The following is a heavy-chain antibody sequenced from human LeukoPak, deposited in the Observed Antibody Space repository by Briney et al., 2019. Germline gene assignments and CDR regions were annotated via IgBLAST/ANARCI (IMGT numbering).Heavy chain of an antibody. D-gene: IGHD2-15*01. CDR3: ARVSLGYCSGGTCYFQDH. V-gene: IGHV1-8*01. Sequence: ASVKVSCKASGYTFTRYYMHWVRQAPGQGLEWMGWMNPNSGNTGYAQKFQGRVTMTRSTSISTVYMELSSLTSEDTAVYYCARVSLGYCSGGTCYFQDHWGQGTLVTVSS. CDR1: GYTFTRYY. CDR2: MNPNSGNT. J-gene: IGHJ4*02.